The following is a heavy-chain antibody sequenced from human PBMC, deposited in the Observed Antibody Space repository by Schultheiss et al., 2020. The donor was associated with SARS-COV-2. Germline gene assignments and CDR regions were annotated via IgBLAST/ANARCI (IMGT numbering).Heavy chain of an antibody. CDR3: ARVKAAAGTWYYYYGMDV. J-gene: IGHJ6*02. Sequence: GGSLRLSCIASGFTFSSYSMNWVRQAPGKGLLWVSRINSDGSSTSYADSVKGRFTISRDNAKNTLYLQMNSLRAEDTAVYYCARVKAAAGTWYYYYGMDVWGQGTTVTVSS. CDR1: GFTFSSYS. CDR2: INSDGSST. V-gene: IGHV3-74*01. D-gene: IGHD6-13*01.